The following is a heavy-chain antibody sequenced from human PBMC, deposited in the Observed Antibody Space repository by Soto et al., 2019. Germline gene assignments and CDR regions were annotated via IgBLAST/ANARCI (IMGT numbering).Heavy chain of an antibody. Sequence: QVQLQESGPGLVKPSETLSLTCAVSGDSISSYYCMWIRQPPGKGLESIGYLHYGRSANYNPSLTSRVTVSVDTSTKQCSLTLSSMTAADTAVYYCALRSMAVVPEYWGQGTLVTVSS. V-gene: IGHV4-59*01. CDR3: ALRSMAVVPEY. D-gene: IGHD3-22*01. CDR1: GDSISSYY. J-gene: IGHJ4*02. CDR2: LHYGRSA.